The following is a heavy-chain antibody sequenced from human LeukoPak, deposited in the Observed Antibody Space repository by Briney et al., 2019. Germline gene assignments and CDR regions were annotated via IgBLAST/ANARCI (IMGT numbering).Heavy chain of an antibody. CDR2: IRQDGSEK. V-gene: IGHV3-7*01. CDR1: GFTFSSYW. CDR3: ARGIRGPGIAVDY. D-gene: IGHD6-13*01. J-gene: IGHJ4*02. Sequence: GGSLRLSCAASGFTFSSYWMSWVRQAPGKGLEWVANIRQDGSEKYYVDSVKGRFTISRDNAKNSLYLQMNSLRAEDTAVYYCARGIRGPGIAVDYWGQGTLVTVSP.